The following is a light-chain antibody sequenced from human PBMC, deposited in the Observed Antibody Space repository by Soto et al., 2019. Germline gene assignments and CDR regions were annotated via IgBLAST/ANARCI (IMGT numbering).Light chain of an antibody. V-gene: IGLV4-69*01. J-gene: IGLJ3*02. CDR2: LNSDGSH. CDR3: QTWDTGIRV. Sequence: QLVLTQSPSASASLGASVKLTCTLSSGHSSYAIAWHQQQPEKGPRFLMKLNSDGSHSKGDGIPDRFSGSSSGTERYLTTSCLQSEDEADYYCQTWDTGIRVFGGGTKLTVL. CDR1: SGHSSYA.